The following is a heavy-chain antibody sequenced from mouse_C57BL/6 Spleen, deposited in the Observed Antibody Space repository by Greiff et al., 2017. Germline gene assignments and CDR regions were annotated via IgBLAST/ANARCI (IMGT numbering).Heavy chain of an antibody. CDR3: ARRFTTVVATGYFDV. Sequence: QVQLQQPGAELVRPGSSVKLSCKASGYTFTSYWMHWVKQRPIQGLEWIGNIDPSDSETHYNQKFKDKATLTVDKSSSTAYMQLSSLTSEDSAVYYCARRFTTVVATGYFDVWGTGTTVTVSS. V-gene: IGHV1-52*01. J-gene: IGHJ1*03. CDR2: IDPSDSET. CDR1: GYTFTSYW. D-gene: IGHD1-1*01.